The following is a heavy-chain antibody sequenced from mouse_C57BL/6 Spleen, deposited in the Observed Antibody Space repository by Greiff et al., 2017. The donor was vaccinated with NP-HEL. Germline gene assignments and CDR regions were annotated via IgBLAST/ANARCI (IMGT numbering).Heavy chain of an antibody. J-gene: IGHJ3*01. CDR2: IYPGDGDT. D-gene: IGHD1-1*01. CDR1: GYAFSSYW. CDR3: ARAFYYYGSSYLAWFAY. Sequence: VQLKESGAELVKPGASVKISCKASGYAFSSYWMNWVKQRPGKGLEWIGQIYPGDGDTNYNGKFKGKATLTADKSSSTAYMQLSSLTSEDSAVYVWARAFYYYGSSYLAWFAYWGQGTLVTVSA. V-gene: IGHV1-80*01.